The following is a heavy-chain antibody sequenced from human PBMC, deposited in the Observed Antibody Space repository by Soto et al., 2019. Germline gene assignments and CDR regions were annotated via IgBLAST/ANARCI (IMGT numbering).Heavy chain of an antibody. J-gene: IGHJ6*03. CDR2: ISSNGVGT. Sequence: GGSLRLSCAASGFTLSGYAMDWVRQAPGKGLEYVSGISSNGVGTYYANSVQGRFTISRDNSKNTVYLQMGSLRPEDMAVYYCARRVRPDFYYMDVWGKGTTVTVSS. D-gene: IGHD3-10*02. V-gene: IGHV3-64*01. CDR1: GFTLSGYA. CDR3: ARRVRPDFYYMDV.